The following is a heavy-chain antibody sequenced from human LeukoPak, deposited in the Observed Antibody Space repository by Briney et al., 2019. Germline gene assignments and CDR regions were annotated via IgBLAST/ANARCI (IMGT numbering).Heavy chain of an antibody. Sequence: GGSLRLSCAASGFTFSNSAMTWVRQAPGKGLQWVSAISSSGSDTIYTDSVKDRFTISRDNSKNTLYLQMNSLRADDTAVYYCAKDTQIVVVVAATLGYFQHWGQGTLVTVSS. J-gene: IGHJ1*01. CDR3: AKDTQIVVVVAATLGYFQH. CDR2: ISSSGSDT. V-gene: IGHV3-23*01. D-gene: IGHD2-15*01. CDR1: GFTFSNSA.